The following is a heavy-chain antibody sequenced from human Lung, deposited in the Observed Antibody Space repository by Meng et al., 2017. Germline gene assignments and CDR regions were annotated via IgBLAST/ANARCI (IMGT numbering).Heavy chain of an antibody. J-gene: IGHJ5*02. CDR1: GYTFTNYA. CDR2: ITAGNGNT. CDR3: ARGDQPWPHRFDP. V-gene: IGHV1-3*01. Sequence: QVQLVQSGAEVQTPGASVRLSCMASGYTFTNYAIHWVRQAPGQRLEWMGWITAGNGNTKYSQKFQGRVTIIRDTSASTVYMELSSLRSEDTAVYYCARGDQPWPHRFDPWGQGTLVTVSS. D-gene: IGHD6-19*01.